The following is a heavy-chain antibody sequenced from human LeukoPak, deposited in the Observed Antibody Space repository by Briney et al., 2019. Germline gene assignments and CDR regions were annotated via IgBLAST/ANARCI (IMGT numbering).Heavy chain of an antibody. D-gene: IGHD3-22*01. CDR1: GFTFSSYS. Sequence: PGGSLRLSCAASGFTFSSYSMDWVRQAPGKGLEWVSYISSSSSTIYYADSVKGRFTISRDNAKNSLYLQMNSLRAEDTAVYYCAREGYYDSSLYWGQGTLVTVSS. CDR2: ISSSSSTI. J-gene: IGHJ4*02. V-gene: IGHV3-48*04. CDR3: AREGYYDSSLY.